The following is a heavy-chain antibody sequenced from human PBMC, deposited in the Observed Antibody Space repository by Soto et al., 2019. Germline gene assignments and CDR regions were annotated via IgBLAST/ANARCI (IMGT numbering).Heavy chain of an antibody. Sequence: SVKVSCKASGGTFSSYAISWVRQAPGQGLEWMGGIIPIFGTANYAQKFQGRVTITADESTSTAYMELSSLRSEDTAVYYCARDLAYYYDSSGYYYLAYWAQGNLVTVSS. CDR3: ARDLAYYYDSSGYYYLAY. V-gene: IGHV1-69*13. CDR1: GGTFSSYA. J-gene: IGHJ4*02. CDR2: IIPIFGTA. D-gene: IGHD3-22*01.